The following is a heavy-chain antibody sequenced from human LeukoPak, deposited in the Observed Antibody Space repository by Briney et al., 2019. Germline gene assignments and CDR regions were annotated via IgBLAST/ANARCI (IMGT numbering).Heavy chain of an antibody. CDR3: ATLPTAYGGNSGTFDY. CDR2: IIPIFGTA. V-gene: IGHV1-69*05. Sequence: SVKVSCKASGGTFSSYAISWVRQAPGQGLEWMGGIIPIFGTANYAQKFQGRVTITTDESTSTAYMELSSLRSEDTAVYYCATLPTAYGGNSGTFDYWGQGTLVTVSS. D-gene: IGHD4-23*01. J-gene: IGHJ4*02. CDR1: GGTFSSYA.